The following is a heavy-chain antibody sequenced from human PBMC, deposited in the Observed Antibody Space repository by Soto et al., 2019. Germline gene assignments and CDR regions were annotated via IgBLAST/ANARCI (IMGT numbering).Heavy chain of an antibody. Sequence: GGSLRLSCAASGFTFSSYSMNWVRQAPGKGLEWVSSISSSSSYIYYADSVKGRFTISRDNAKNSLYLQMNSLRAEDTAVYYCARVPGNLNYYYYYGMDVWGQGTTVTVSS. CDR2: ISSSSSYI. D-gene: IGHD4-4*01. V-gene: IGHV3-21*01. CDR3: ARVPGNLNYYYYYGMDV. CDR1: GFTFSSYS. J-gene: IGHJ6*02.